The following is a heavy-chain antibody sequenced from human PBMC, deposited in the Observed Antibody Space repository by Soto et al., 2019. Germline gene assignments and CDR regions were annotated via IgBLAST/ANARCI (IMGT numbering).Heavy chain of an antibody. CDR1: GFTFRTYT. CDR3: ARDRSADRFVQYFQH. D-gene: IGHD6-19*01. J-gene: IGHJ1*01. CDR2: ISGSGGST. Sequence: GGSLRLSCISSGFTFRTYTMNWVRQAPGKGLEWVSAISGSGGSTYYADSVKGRFTISRDNAQNSLYLQMNSLTSEDTAVYYCARDRSADRFVQYFQHWGPGTLVTVSS. V-gene: IGHV3-23*01.